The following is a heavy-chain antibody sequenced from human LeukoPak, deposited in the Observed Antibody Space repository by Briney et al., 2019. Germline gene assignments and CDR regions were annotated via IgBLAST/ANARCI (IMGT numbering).Heavy chain of an antibody. J-gene: IGHJ4*02. V-gene: IGHV4-38-2*02. CDR1: GYSISSGYY. D-gene: IGHD3-10*01. CDR2: IYHSGST. Sequence: SETLSLTCTVSGYSISSGYYWGWIRQPPGKGLEWIGSIYHSGSTYYNPSLKSRVTISVDTSKNQFSLKLSSVTAADTAVYYCARDARVQKWFGEVIMTTTYYFDDWGQGTLVTISS. CDR3: ARDARVQKWFGEVIMTTTYYFDD.